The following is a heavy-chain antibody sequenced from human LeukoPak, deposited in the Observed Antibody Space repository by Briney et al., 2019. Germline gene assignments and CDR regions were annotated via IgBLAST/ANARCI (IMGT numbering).Heavy chain of an antibody. CDR1: GDSISTSNSY. Sequence: SETLSLTRTVSGDSISTSNSYWGWIRQPPGKGLEWIGSIYYSGNTYYNASLKSRVTISVDTSKNQFSLKLSSVTAADTAVYYCARDLGPTGGYDSNWFDPWGQGTLVTVSS. J-gene: IGHJ5*02. CDR2: IYYSGNT. CDR3: ARDLGPTGGYDSNWFDP. V-gene: IGHV4-39*07. D-gene: IGHD5-12*01.